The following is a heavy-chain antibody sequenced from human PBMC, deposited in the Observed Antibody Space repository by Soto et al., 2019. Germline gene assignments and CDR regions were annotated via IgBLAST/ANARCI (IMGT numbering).Heavy chain of an antibody. D-gene: IGHD6-19*01. J-gene: IGHJ3*02. CDR2: INPNSGVT. V-gene: IGHV1-2*02. Sequence: QVQLVQSGAEVKKPGASVKVSCKASGYTFTGYYMHWVRQAPGQGLEWMGWINPNSGVTNYAQKFQVRVTMTRDTSISTAYMELSRLRSDDTAVYYCERDRDGSFDAFDIWGQGTMVTVSS. CDR3: ERDRDGSFDAFDI. CDR1: GYTFTGYY.